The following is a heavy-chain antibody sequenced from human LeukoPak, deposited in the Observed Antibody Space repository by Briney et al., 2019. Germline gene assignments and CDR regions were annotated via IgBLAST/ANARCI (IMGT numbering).Heavy chain of an antibody. CDR2: ISSSGSTI. Sequence: GGSLRLSCAASGFTFSSYEMNWVRQAPGKGLEWVSYISSSGSTIYYADSVKGRFTISRDNAKNSLYLQVNSLRAEDTAVYYCAREEVLRYFDWSPRAFDYWGQGTLVTVSS. J-gene: IGHJ4*02. CDR3: AREEVLRYFDWSPRAFDY. CDR1: GFTFSSYE. V-gene: IGHV3-48*03. D-gene: IGHD3-9*01.